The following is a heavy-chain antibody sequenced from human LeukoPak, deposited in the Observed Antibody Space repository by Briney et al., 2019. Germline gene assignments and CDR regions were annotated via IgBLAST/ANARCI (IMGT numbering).Heavy chain of an antibody. CDR1: GGSISSYY. V-gene: IGHV4-59*01. Sequence: PSETLSLTCTVSGGSISSYYWSWIRQPPGKGLEWIGYIYYSGSTNYNPSLKSRVTILVDTSKNQFSLKLSSVTAADTAVYYCARADGYYYGMDVWGQGTTVTVSS. J-gene: IGHJ6*02. CDR2: IYYSGST. CDR3: ARADGYYYGMDV.